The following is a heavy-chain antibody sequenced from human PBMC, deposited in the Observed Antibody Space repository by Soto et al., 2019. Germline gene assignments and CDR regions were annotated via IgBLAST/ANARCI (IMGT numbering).Heavy chain of an antibody. CDR1: GFTFSSYA. Sequence: GGSLRLSCAASGFTFSSYAMHWVRQAPGKGLEWVAVISYDGSNKYYADSVKGRFTISRDNSKNTLYLQMNSLRAEDTAVYYCARAFAPTVTTGFDYWGQGTLVTVSS. D-gene: IGHD4-17*01. CDR2: ISYDGSNK. V-gene: IGHV3-30-3*01. J-gene: IGHJ4*02. CDR3: ARAFAPTVTTGFDY.